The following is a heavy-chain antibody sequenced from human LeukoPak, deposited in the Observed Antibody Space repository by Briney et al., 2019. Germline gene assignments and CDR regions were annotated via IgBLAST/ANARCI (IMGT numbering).Heavy chain of an antibody. V-gene: IGHV3-64*01. D-gene: IGHD5-18*01. CDR3: ARGVMSTAMVTKGFDC. CDR1: GFTFSTYA. J-gene: IGHJ4*02. CDR2: ISSNGGST. Sequence: GGSLRLSCAASGFTFSTYAMHWVRQAPGKGLEFVSGISSNGGSTYYATSAKGRFTISRDNSKDTLNLQMGSLRAEDMAVYYCARGVMSTAMVTKGFDCWGQGTLVTVSS.